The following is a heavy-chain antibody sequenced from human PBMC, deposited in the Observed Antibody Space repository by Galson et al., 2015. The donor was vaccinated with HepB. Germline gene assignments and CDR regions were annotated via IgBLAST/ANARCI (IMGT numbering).Heavy chain of an antibody. CDR1: GFILSRYW. D-gene: IGHD3-22*01. J-gene: IGHJ4*02. CDR3: STAQLSAYYYDTRGFYDYFDY. V-gene: IGHV3-15*01. Sequence: SLRLSCAASGFILSRYWMSWVRQAPGKGLEWVGRIRSKTDGGTTDYAAPGKGRFTISRDDSINTLYRQMNGLKTEDTAVYYCSTAQLSAYYYDTRGFYDYFDYWGQGSLVTVSS. CDR2: IRSKTDGGTT.